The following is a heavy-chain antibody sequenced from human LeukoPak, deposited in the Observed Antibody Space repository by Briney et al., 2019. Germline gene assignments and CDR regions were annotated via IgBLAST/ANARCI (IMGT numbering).Heavy chain of an antibody. Sequence: GESLRLSCAATGFTLSSYSMNWVRQAPGKGLEWVSSISSSSSYIYYADSVKGRFTISRDNAKNSLYLQMNSLRAEDTAVYYCAREVDTAMVTGDYYYYMDVWGKGTTVTASS. V-gene: IGHV3-21*01. CDR1: GFTLSSYS. J-gene: IGHJ6*03. CDR3: AREVDTAMVTGDYYYYMDV. CDR2: ISSSSSYI. D-gene: IGHD5-18*01.